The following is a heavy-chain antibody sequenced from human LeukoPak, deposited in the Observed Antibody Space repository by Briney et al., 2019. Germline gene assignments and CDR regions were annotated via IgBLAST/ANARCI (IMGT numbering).Heavy chain of an antibody. CDR2: VNQDGSKQ. J-gene: IGHJ3*02. Sequence: PGGSLRLSCTASGFTFSSYWMSWVRQAAGKGLEWVANVNQDGSKQYYADSVKGRFTTSRDNAKNSLYLQLNSVRVEDTAMYYCARRDWDDAFDIWGQGTMVTVSS. V-gene: IGHV3-7*01. CDR3: ARRDWDDAFDI. D-gene: IGHD3/OR15-3a*01. CDR1: GFTFSSYW.